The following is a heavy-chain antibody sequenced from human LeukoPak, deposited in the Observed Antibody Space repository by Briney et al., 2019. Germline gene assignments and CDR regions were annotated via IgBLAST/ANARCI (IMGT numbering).Heavy chain of an antibody. V-gene: IGHV4-59*01. Sequence: SETLSLTCTVSGGSISLYYWSWIRQPPGEGLEWIAYVYYTGDANYNPSLKSRVTISVDTSKNQFSLKLSSVTAADTAVYYCARLGGWLQPFDYWGQGTLVTVSS. CDR2: VYYTGDA. D-gene: IGHD5-24*01. J-gene: IGHJ4*02. CDR3: ARLGGWLQPFDY. CDR1: GGSISLYY.